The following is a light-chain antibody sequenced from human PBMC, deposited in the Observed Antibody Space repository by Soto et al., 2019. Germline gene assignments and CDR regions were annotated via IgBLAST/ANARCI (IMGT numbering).Light chain of an antibody. V-gene: IGKV3-20*01. CDR3: QQYGSSSWT. Sequence: EIVLTQSPGTLSLSPGERATLSCRASQVVSSTYLAWYQQKPGQAPRLLIFGASIRATDIPDRFTGSGSGTDFTLTISRLEPEDFAVYYCQQYGSSSWTFGQGTKVDI. CDR1: QVVSSTY. J-gene: IGKJ1*01. CDR2: GAS.